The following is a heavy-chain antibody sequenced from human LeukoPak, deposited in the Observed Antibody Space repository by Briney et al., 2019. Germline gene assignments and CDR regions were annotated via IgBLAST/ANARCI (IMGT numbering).Heavy chain of an antibody. CDR1: GFTFNNDA. CDR3: ASGDMVRGVTTDY. J-gene: IGHJ4*02. Sequence: GGSLRLSCAASGFTFNNDAMSWVRQAPGKGLEWVSAISGSGISTYYADSVKGRFTISRDKSKNTLYLQMNSLRAGDTAVYYCASGDMVRGVTTDYWGQGTLVTVSS. D-gene: IGHD3-10*01. CDR2: ISGSGIST. V-gene: IGHV3-23*01.